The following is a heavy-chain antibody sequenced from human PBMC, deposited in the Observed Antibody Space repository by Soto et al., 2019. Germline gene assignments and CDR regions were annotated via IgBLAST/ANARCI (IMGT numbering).Heavy chain of an antibody. CDR3: AAWGAAAPGY. CDR1: GFTFSSYG. CDR2: ISYDGSNK. D-gene: IGHD6-13*01. Sequence: GGSLRLSCAASGFTFSSYGMHWVRQAPGKGLEWVAVISYDGSNKYYADSVKGRFTISRDNSKNTLYLQMNSLRAEDTAVYYCAAWGAAAPGYWGQGTLVTVSS. V-gene: IGHV3-30*03. J-gene: IGHJ4*02.